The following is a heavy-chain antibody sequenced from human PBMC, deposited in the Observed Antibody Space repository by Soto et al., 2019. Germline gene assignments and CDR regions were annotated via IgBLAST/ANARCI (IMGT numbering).Heavy chain of an antibody. V-gene: IGHV4-39*01. Sequence: QLQLQESGPGLVKPSETLSLTCTVSGGSISSSSYYWGWIRQPPGKGLEWIGSIYYSGSTYYNPSLKSRVTISVDTSKNQFSLKLSSVTAADTAVYYCARPRLIAAAGHYYYYYGMDVWGQGTTVTVSS. CDR1: GGSISSSSYY. J-gene: IGHJ6*02. CDR3: ARPRLIAAAGHYYYYYGMDV. CDR2: IYYSGST. D-gene: IGHD6-13*01.